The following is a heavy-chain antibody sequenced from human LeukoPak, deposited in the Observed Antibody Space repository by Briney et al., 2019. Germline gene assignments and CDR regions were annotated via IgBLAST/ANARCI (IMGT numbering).Heavy chain of an antibody. CDR3: ARVEMATIFDY. V-gene: IGHV3-11*04. J-gene: IGHJ4*02. CDR1: GFTFSDYY. CDR2: ISSSGSTI. D-gene: IGHD5-24*01. Sequence: AGGSLRLSCAASGFTFSDYYMSWIRQAPGKGLEWVSYISSSGSTIYYADSVKGRFTISRDNAKNSLYLQMNSPRAEDTAVYYCARVEMATIFDYWGQGTLVTVSS.